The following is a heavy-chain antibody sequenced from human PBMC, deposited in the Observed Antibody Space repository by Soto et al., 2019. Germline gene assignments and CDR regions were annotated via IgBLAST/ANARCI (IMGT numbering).Heavy chain of an antibody. CDR3: ARDLTILWFGPPFDY. V-gene: IGHV3-7*01. CDR1: GFTFSSYW. J-gene: IGHJ4*02. D-gene: IGHD3-10*01. Sequence: GGSLRLSCAASGFTFSSYWMSWVRQAPGKGLEWVANIKQDGSEKYYVDSVKGRFTISRDNAKNSLYLQMNSLRAEDTAVYYCARDLTILWFGPPFDYWGQGTLVTVSS. CDR2: IKQDGSEK.